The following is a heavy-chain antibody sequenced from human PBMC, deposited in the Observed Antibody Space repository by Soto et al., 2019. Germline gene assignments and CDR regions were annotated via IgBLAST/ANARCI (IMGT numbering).Heavy chain of an antibody. CDR3: ACYSNSLYYYYGMDV. J-gene: IGHJ6*02. V-gene: IGHV1-2*02. CDR2: INPNSGGT. D-gene: IGHD4-4*01. CDR1: GYTFIGYY. Sequence: GASGKVSGNASGYTFIGYYMYWVREAPGQGLEWMGWINPNSGGTNYAKKFQGRVNMTRDTSISTAYIELSRLRSDDTAVYYCACYSNSLYYYYGMDVWGQGTTVTAS.